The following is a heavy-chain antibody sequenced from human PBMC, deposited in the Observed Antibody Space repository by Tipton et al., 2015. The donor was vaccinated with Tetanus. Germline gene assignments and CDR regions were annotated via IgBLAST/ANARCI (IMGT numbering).Heavy chain of an antibody. J-gene: IGHJ4*02. V-gene: IGHV4-4*07. CDR2: VYSSGSA. Sequence: TLSLTCAVSGDSLNSGHYWTWIRQAAGKGLEWIGRVYSSGSASYNPSLKSRGSMSIDTSTNHFSLKLTSVTAADTAVYYCARDSGSGAFDYWGLGTPVTVSS. CDR3: ARDSGSGAFDY. D-gene: IGHD3-10*01. CDR1: GDSLNSGHY.